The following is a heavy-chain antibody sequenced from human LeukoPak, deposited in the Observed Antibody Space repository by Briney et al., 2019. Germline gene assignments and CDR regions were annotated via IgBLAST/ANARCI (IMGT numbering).Heavy chain of an antibody. CDR1: GYSISSGYY. D-gene: IGHD4-17*01. J-gene: IGHJ3*02. CDR2: IYHSGST. Sequence: SETLSLTCTVSGYSISSGYYGGWIRQPPGKGLEWIGSIYHSGSTYYNPSPKSRVTISVDTSKNQFSLKLSSVTAADTAVYYCARAPTVTNAFDIWGQGTMVTVSS. V-gene: IGHV4-38-2*02. CDR3: ARAPTVTNAFDI.